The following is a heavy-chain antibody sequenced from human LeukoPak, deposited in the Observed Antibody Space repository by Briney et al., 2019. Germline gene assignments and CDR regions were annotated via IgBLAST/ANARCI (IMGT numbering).Heavy chain of an antibody. J-gene: IGHJ3*02. CDR2: IYPDDSDT. CDR1: GYTFTTCW. V-gene: IGHV5-51*01. CDR3: VRHKPERGNSGYDWGAFDI. D-gene: IGHD5-12*01. Sequence: GESLKISCKGSGYTFTTCWIGWVRQMPGKGLEWMGIIYPDDSDTRYSPSFQGQVTISADKSITTAYLQWGSLKASDSAMYYCVRHKPERGNSGYDWGAFDIWGQGTMVTVSS.